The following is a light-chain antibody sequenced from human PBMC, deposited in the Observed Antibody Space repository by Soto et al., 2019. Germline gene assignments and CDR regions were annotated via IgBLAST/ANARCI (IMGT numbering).Light chain of an antibody. CDR1: QSFSNS. Sequence: EIVLTQSPATLSLSPGERATLSCRASQSFSNSLAWYQQKPGQAPRLLIYDASNRATGVPARFSGSGSGTDFTLTISSLEPKDFVVYYCQQRRSWPLTFGGGTKVEMK. J-gene: IGKJ4*01. V-gene: IGKV3-11*01. CDR2: DAS. CDR3: QQRRSWPLT.